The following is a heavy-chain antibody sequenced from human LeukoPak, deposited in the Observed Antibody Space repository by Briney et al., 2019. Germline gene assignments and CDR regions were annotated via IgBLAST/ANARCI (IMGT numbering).Heavy chain of an antibody. Sequence: ASVTVFCTASGGTFSSYAISWVRQAPGQGLEWMGGIIPIFGTANYAQKFQGRVTITADESTSTAYMELSSLRSEDTAVYYCASIAVAGTGFDYWGQGTLFTVSS. CDR2: IIPIFGTA. D-gene: IGHD6-19*01. V-gene: IGHV1-69*13. CDR1: GGTFSSYA. CDR3: ASIAVAGTGFDY. J-gene: IGHJ4*02.